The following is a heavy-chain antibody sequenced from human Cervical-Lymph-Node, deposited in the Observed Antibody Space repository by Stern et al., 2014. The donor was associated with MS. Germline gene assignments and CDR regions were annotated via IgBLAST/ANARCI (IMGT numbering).Heavy chain of an antibody. CDR2: ITPSGGTT. V-gene: IGHV1-46*01. J-gene: IGHJ6*02. Sequence: VQLEESGAEVKKPGASVKVSCKASGYTFTSYYMHWVRQAPGQGLAWMGIITPSGGTTSHAQKIQGRVTMTRDTSTSTVYMELSSLRSEDTAVYYCAREVAGHRLGMMDVWGQGTTVTVSS. CDR1: GYTFTSYY. CDR3: AREVAGHRLGMMDV. D-gene: IGHD6-19*01.